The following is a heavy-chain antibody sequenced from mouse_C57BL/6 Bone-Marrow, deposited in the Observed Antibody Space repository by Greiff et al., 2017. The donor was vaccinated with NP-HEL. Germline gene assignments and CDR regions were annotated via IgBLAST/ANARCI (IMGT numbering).Heavy chain of an antibody. CDR1: GYTFTSYW. D-gene: IGHD2-5*01. Sequence: QVQLQQPGAELVMPGASVKLSCKASGYTFTSYWMHWVKQRPGQGLEWIGEIDPSDSYTNYNQKFKGKSTLPVDKSASTAYMQLSSLTSEDSAVYYCARDSYYSNSYYYAMDYWGQGTSVTVSA. V-gene: IGHV1-69*01. J-gene: IGHJ4*01. CDR2: IDPSDSYT. CDR3: ARDSYYSNSYYYAMDY.